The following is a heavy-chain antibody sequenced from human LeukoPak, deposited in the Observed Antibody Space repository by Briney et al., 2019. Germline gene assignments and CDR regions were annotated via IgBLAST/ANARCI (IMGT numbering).Heavy chain of an antibody. CDR1: DFPFIGYT. CDR3: ALDAGTIR. CDR2: IYSGGST. J-gene: IGHJ4*02. V-gene: IGHV3-66*01. Sequence: GGSLRLSCAASDFPFIGYTMHWVRQAPGKGLEWVSVIYSGGSTYYADSVKGRFTISRDNSKNTLYLQMNSLRAEDTAVYYCALDAGTIRWGQGALVTVSS. D-gene: IGHD1-26*01.